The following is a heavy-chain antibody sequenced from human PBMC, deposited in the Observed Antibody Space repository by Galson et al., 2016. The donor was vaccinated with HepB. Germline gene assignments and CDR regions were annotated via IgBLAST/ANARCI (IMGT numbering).Heavy chain of an antibody. CDR3: ARGRIAARASFDP. CDR1: GYTFTSYD. Sequence: SVKVSCKASGYTFTSYDINWVRQATGQGLEWMGWMNPNSGNTGYAQKFQGRVTMTRNTSISTAYMELSSLRSEDTAVYYCARGRIAARASFDPWGQGTLVTVSS. J-gene: IGHJ5*02. D-gene: IGHD6-6*01. CDR2: MNPNSGNT. V-gene: IGHV1-8*01.